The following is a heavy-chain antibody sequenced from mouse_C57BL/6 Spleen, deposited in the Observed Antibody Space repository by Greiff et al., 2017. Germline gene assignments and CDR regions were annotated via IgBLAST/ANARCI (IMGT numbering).Heavy chain of an antibody. CDR1: GFTFSDYG. J-gene: IGHJ4*01. Sequence: EVLLVESGGGLVKPGGSLKLSCAASGFTFSDYGMHWVRQAPEQGLEWVAYISSGSSTIYYADTVKGRFTISRDNAKNTLFLQMTSLRSEDTAMYYCARITTVVDYYAMDYWGQGTSVTVSS. D-gene: IGHD1-1*01. CDR2: ISSGSSTI. CDR3: ARITTVVDYYAMDY. V-gene: IGHV5-17*01.